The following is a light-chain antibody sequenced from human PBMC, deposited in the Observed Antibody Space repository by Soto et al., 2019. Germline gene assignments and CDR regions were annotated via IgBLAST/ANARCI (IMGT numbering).Light chain of an antibody. CDR3: AAWDNSLNAYV. CDR2: NYY. CDR1: SSNIGGNP. J-gene: IGLJ1*01. Sequence: QSVLTQPPSASETPGQRVTISCSGSSSNIGGNPVNWFQQLPGTAPKLLIYNYYQRPSGVPDRFSGSKSDTSASLAISELQSEDEADYYCAAWDNSLNAYVFGTGTKVTVL. V-gene: IGLV1-44*01.